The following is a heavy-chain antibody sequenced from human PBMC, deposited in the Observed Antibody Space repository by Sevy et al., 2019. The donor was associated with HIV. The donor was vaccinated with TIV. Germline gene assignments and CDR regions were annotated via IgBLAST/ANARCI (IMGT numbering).Heavy chain of an antibody. D-gene: IGHD5-18*01. CDR2: ISSSGSTI. Sequence: GGSLRLSCAASGFTFSDYYMSWIRQAPGKGLEWVSYISSSGSTIYYAYSVKGRFTIPRDNAKNSLYLQMNSLRAEDTAVYYCARGGYSYPHNAFDIWGQGTMVTVSS. V-gene: IGHV3-11*01. CDR1: GFTFSDYY. CDR3: ARGGYSYPHNAFDI. J-gene: IGHJ3*02.